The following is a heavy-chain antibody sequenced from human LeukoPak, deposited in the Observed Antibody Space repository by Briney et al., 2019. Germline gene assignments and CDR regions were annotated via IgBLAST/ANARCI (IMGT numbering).Heavy chain of an antibody. J-gene: IGHJ4*02. CDR3: ARDSGYGGNSGYFDD. CDR2: ISGRATTI. Sequence: PGGSLRLSCAASGFSFSDYYMTWVRQAPGKGLEWVSYISGRATTIYHADSVEGRFTISRDNAQNSLYLQMNSLRAEDTAVYYCARDSGYGGNSGYFDDWGQGTLVTVSA. D-gene: IGHD4-23*01. CDR1: GFSFSDYY. V-gene: IGHV3-11*04.